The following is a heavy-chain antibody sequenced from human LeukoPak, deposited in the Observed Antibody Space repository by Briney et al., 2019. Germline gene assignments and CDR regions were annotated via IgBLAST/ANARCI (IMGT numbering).Heavy chain of an antibody. CDR2: INHSGST. V-gene: IGHV4-34*01. CDR1: GGSFSGYY. D-gene: IGHD2-15*01. CDR3: ARAYCSGGSCYSGFDY. Sequence: SETLSLTCAVYGGSFSGYYWSWIRQPPGKGLEWIGEINHSGSTNYNPSLKSRVTMSVDTSKNQFSLKPSSVTAADTAVYYCARAYCSGGSCYSGFDYWGQGTLVTVSS. J-gene: IGHJ4*02.